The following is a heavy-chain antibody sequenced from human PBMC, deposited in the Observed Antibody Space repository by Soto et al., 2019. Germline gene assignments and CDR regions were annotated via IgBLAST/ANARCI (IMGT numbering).Heavy chain of an antibody. D-gene: IGHD6-13*01. V-gene: IGHV1-69*12. CDR1: GGTFSSYA. CDR3: ARSSVLTGYSSSWYLG. Sequence: QVQLVQSGAEVKKPGSSVKVSCKASGGTFSSYAISWVRQAPGQGLEWMGGIIPIFGTVNYAQKFQGRVTITADESTSTAYMELSSLQSEDTAVYYCARSSVLTGYSSSWYLGWGQGTLVTVSS. CDR2: IIPIFGTV. J-gene: IGHJ4*02.